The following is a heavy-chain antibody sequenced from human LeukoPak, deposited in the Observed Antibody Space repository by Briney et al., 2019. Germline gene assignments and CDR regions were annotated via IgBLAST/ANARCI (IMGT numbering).Heavy chain of an antibody. J-gene: IGHJ6*03. V-gene: IGHV4-59*01. CDR3: ATAPYDFWSGYPYYMDV. D-gene: IGHD3-3*01. CDR1: DDSISDYY. Sequence: SETLSLTCTVSDDSISDYYRGWIRQPPGKGLEWIGYIYYSGSTNYNPSLKSRVTISVHTSKNQFSLKLSSVTAADTAVYYCATAPYDFWSGYPYYMDVWGKGTTVTVSS. CDR2: IYYSGST.